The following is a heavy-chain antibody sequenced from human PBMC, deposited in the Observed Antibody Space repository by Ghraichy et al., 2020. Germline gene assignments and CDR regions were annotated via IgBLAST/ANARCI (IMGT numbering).Heavy chain of an antibody. D-gene: IGHD1-26*01. CDR1: GYTFTGYY. CDR3: ARDQGGGSYSYYFDY. V-gene: IGHV1-2*04. Sequence: ASVKVSCKASGYTFTGYYMHWVRQAPGQGLKGMEWINLNSGGPNYPQKFQGWVPMTRETSTSTAYMELNRLRSDDTAVYYCARDQGGGSYSYYFDYWGQGTLVTVSS. J-gene: IGHJ4*02. CDR2: INLNSGGP.